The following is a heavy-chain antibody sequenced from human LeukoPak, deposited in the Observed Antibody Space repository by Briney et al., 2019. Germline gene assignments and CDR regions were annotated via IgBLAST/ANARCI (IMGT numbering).Heavy chain of an antibody. J-gene: IGHJ4*02. CDR1: GFTFSSYW. D-gene: IGHD4-23*01. V-gene: IGHV3-7*01. CDR3: AREGLPYGGDY. CDR2: IKGDGSEI. Sequence: GGSLRLSCSASGFTFSSYWMRWVRQTRGKGLEWVANIKGDGSEINYVDSVKGRFTISRDNAKNSLSLQMNSLTADDTGVYYCAREGLPYGGDYWGQGTLVTVSS.